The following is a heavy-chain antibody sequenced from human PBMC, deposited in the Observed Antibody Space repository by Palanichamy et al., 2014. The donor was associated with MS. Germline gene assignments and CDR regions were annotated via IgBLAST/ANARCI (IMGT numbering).Heavy chain of an antibody. J-gene: IGHJ5*02. Sequence: EVQLVESGGDLVQPGGSLRLSCAASGFTFSSYWMHWVRQAPGKGLVWVSRIDSDGSSITYADSVKGRFTISRDNAKNTLYLQMSSLRAEDTAVYYCARGGPIVAVSAAKLGGGWFDPWGQGTLVTVSS. CDR1: GFTFSSYW. CDR2: IDSDGSSI. D-gene: IGHD2-2*01. CDR3: ARGGPIVAVSAAKLGGGWFDP. V-gene: IGHV3-74*01.